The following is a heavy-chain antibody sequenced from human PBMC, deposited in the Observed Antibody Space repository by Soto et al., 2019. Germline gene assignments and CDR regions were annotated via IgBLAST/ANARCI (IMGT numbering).Heavy chain of an antibody. CDR2: IIPIVGTA. J-gene: IGHJ3*02. CDR3: ARVKGSVGPNAFDI. Sequence: SVKVSCKASGGTFSSYAISWVRQAPGQGLEWMGGIIPIVGTANYAQKFQGRVTMTRDASTSTVYMELSSLRSEDTAVYYCARVKGSVGPNAFDIWGQGTMVTVSS. CDR1: GGTFSSYA. D-gene: IGHD3-10*01. V-gene: IGHV1-69*05.